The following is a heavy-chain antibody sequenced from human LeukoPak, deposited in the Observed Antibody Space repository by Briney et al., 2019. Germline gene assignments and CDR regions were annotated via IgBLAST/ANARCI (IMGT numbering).Heavy chain of an antibody. J-gene: IGHJ6*04. CDR2: ISDSGGST. Sequence: GGTPRLSCVASGFTFSSDAMGWVRQGPGKGLEWVSTISDSGGSTYYADSVKGRFTISRDNAKNSLYLQMNSLRAEDTAVYYCAELGITMIGGVWGKGTTVTISS. D-gene: IGHD3-10*02. V-gene: IGHV3-23*01. CDR3: AELGITMIGGV. CDR1: GFTFSSDA.